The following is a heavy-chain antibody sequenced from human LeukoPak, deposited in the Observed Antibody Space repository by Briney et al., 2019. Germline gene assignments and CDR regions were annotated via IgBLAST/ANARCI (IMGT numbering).Heavy chain of an antibody. D-gene: IGHD3-10*01. V-gene: IGHV4-34*01. CDR1: GGSFSGYY. CDR2: INHSGST. Sequence: PSETLSLTCAVYGGSFSGYYWSWIRQPPGKGLEWIGEINHSGSTNYNPSLKSRVTISVDTSKNQFSLKLSSVTAADTAVYYCARHGSMVRGVLLVYWGQGTLVTVSS. J-gene: IGHJ4*02. CDR3: ARHGSMVRGVLLVY.